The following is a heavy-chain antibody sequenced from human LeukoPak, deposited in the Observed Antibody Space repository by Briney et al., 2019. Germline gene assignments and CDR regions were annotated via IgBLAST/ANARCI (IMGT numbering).Heavy chain of an antibody. V-gene: IGHV3-7*01. Sequence: QPGGSLRLSCAASGFTFSSYWMSWVPQAPGKGLEWVANIKQDGSEKYYVDSVKGRFTISRDNAKNSLYLQMNSLRAEDTAVYYCARCEGHYYYYYMDVWGKGTTVTVSS. CDR2: IKQDGSEK. J-gene: IGHJ6*03. CDR3: ARCEGHYYYYYMDV. CDR1: GFTFSSYW.